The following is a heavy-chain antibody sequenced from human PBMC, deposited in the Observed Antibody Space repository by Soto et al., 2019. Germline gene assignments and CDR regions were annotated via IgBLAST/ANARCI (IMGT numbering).Heavy chain of an antibody. Sequence: GGSLRLSCAASGFTFSSYAMSWVRQAPGKGLKWVSAISGSGGSTYYADSVKGRFTISRDNSKNTLYLQMNSLRAEDTAVYYCAKSLVAAAAPKDYYFDYWGQGTLVTVSS. V-gene: IGHV3-23*01. CDR3: AKSLVAAAAPKDYYFDY. D-gene: IGHD6-13*01. CDR1: GFTFSSYA. J-gene: IGHJ4*02. CDR2: ISGSGGST.